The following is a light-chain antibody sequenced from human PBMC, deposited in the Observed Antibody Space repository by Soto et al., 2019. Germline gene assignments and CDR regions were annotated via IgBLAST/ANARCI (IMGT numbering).Light chain of an antibody. V-gene: IGLV2-14*01. J-gene: IGLJ2*01. CDR1: SGDVGRYDY. Sequence: QSALTQPASVSGSPGQSITISCTGSSGDVGRYDYVSWFQQHPGKAPKLILYGVTSRPSGVSNRFSGSKSGNTASLTISGLQAEDDCDYYCSAYTGTTVIFGGGTQLTVL. CDR3: SAYTGTTVI. CDR2: GVT.